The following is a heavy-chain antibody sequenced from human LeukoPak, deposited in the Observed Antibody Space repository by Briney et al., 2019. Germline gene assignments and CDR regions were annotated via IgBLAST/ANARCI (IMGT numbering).Heavy chain of an antibody. J-gene: IGHJ4*02. D-gene: IGHD3-10*01. CDR2: ISSSSSYT. V-gene: IGHV3-11*05. CDR3: AGEGYGSGSYYY. Sequence: GGSLRLSCAASGFTFSDCYMSWIRQAPGKGLEWVSYISSSSSYTNYADSVKGRFTISRDNAKNSLYLQMNSLRAEDTAVYYCAGEGYGSGSYYYWGQGTLVTVSS. CDR1: GFTFSDCY.